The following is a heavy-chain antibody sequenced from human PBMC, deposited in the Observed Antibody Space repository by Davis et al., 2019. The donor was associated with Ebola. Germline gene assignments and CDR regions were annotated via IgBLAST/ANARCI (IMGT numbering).Heavy chain of an antibody. CDR1: GFTFSDYY. CDR2: ITSSGSTI. V-gene: IGHV3-11*01. D-gene: IGHD4/OR15-4a*01. CDR3: AKGGLWGYGMDV. J-gene: IGHJ6*02. Sequence: GESLKISCAASGFTFSDYYMSWIRQAPGKGLEWVSYITSSGSTIYYADSVKGRFTISRDNSKNTQFLQMNSLRAEDTAVYYCAKGGLWGYGMDVWGQGTTVTVSS.